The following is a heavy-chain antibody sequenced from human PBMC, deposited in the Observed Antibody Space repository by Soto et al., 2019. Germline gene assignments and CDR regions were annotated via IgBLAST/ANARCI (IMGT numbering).Heavy chain of an antibody. CDR2: IYYSGST. CDR3: ARDLYGDYWYFDL. D-gene: IGHD4-17*01. CDR1: GGSISSGGYY. Sequence: QVQLQESGPGLVKPSQTLSLTCTVSGGSISSGGYYWSWIRQHPGTGLEWIGYIYYSGSTYYNPSLRSRVTISVDTSKNQFSLKLSSVTAADTAVYYCARDLYGDYWYFDLWGRGTLVTVSS. J-gene: IGHJ2*01. V-gene: IGHV4-31*03.